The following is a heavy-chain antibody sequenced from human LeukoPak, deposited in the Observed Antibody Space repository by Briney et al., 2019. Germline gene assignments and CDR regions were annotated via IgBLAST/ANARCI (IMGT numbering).Heavy chain of an antibody. CDR1: GFTLRNYD. CDR3: ATIEAVRFHY. J-gene: IGHJ4*02. V-gene: IGHV3-23*01. D-gene: IGHD4-17*01. Sequence: PGGSLRLSCAASGFTLRNYDINWVRQAPGKGLEWVSVIRGSSGSTYYADSVKGRFTISRDDSKNTLYLHMNSLRAEDTAVYYCATIEAVRFHYWGQGTLVTVSS. CDR2: IRGSSGST.